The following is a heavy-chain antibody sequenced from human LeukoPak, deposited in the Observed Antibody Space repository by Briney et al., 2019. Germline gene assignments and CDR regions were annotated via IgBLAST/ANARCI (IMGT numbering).Heavy chain of an antibody. Sequence: GGSLRLSCAASGFTFSSYAMSWVRQAPGKGLEWVSAISGSGGSTYYADSVKGRFTISRDNSKNTLYLQMNSLRAEDTAVYYCAKSRPYCSSTSCPIDYWGQGTLVTVSS. CDR1: GFTFSSYA. J-gene: IGHJ4*02. V-gene: IGHV3-23*01. D-gene: IGHD2-2*01. CDR2: ISGSGGST. CDR3: AKSRPYCSSTSCPIDY.